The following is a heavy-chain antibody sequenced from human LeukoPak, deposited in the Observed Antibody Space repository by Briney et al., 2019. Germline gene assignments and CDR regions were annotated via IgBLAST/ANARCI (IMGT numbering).Heavy chain of an antibody. D-gene: IGHD3-22*01. CDR2: ISGSGGST. V-gene: IGHV3-23*01. Sequence: GGSLRLSCAASGFTLSSYAMSWVRQAPGKGLEWVSAISGSGGSTYYADSVKGRFTISRDNSKNTLYLQMNSLRAENTAVYYCARERPPYYYGSSGYFGYWGQGTLVTVSS. J-gene: IGHJ4*02. CDR1: GFTLSSYA. CDR3: ARERPPYYYGSSGYFGY.